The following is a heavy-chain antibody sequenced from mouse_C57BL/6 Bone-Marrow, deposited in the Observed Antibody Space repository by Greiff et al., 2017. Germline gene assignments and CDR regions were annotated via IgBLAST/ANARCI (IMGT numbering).Heavy chain of an antibody. CDR3: ARSGDYDGAWFAY. D-gene: IGHD2-4*01. J-gene: IGHJ3*01. CDR1: GYTFTSYW. Sequence: QVQLQQSGAELARPGASVKLSCKASGYTFTSYWMHWVKQRPGQGLEWIGYINPSSGYTKYNQKFKDKATLTADKSSSTAYMQLSSLTYEDSAVDYCARSGDYDGAWFAYWGQGTLVTVSA. V-gene: IGHV1-7*01. CDR2: INPSSGYT.